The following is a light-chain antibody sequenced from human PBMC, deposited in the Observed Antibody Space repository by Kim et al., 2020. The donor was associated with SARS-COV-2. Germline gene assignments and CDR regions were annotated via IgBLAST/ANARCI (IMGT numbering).Light chain of an antibody. CDR3: SSYTTSRTYI. CDR2: DVN. J-gene: IGLJ1*01. CDR1: SSDVGYFNY. V-gene: IGLV2-14*04. Sequence: GKSITISCTGTSSDVGYFNYVAWYQQNPGKAPRFIIYDVNQRPSGVSDRFSGSKSGNTASLTISGLQAEDEADYYCSSYTTSRTYIFGTGTKVTVL.